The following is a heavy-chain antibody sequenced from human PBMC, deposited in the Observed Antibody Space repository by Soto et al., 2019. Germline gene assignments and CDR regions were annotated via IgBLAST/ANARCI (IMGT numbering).Heavy chain of an antibody. CDR1: GFTVSSNY. CDR2: IYSSGNT. D-gene: IGHD3-16*01. CDR3: ARVSSPFGY. V-gene: IGHV3-53*02. J-gene: IGHJ4*02. Sequence: EVQLVETGGGLIQPGGSLRLSCAVSGFTVSSNYMSWVRQAPGKGLEWVSVIYSSGNTYYADSVKARFNVSRDKSKNTVYLQMNSLRAEDTAMYYCARVSSPFGYRGQGTLVTVSS.